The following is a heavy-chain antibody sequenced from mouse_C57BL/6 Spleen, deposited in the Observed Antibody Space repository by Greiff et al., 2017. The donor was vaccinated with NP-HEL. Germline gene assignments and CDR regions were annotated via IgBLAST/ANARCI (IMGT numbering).Heavy chain of an antibody. CDR1: GYTFTSYW. J-gene: IGHJ1*03. CDR2: INPSNGGT. D-gene: IGHD2-2*01. CDR3: ARCGYHFHWYFDV. Sequence: VQLQQPGTELVKPGASVKLSCKASGYTFTSYWMHWVKQRPGQGLEWIGNINPSNGGTNYNEKFKSKATLTVDKSSSTAYMQLSSLTSEDSAVYYCARCGYHFHWYFDVWGTGTTVTVSS. V-gene: IGHV1-53*01.